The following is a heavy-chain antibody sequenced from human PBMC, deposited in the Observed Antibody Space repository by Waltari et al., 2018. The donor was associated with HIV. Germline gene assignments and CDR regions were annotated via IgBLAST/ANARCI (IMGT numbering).Heavy chain of an antibody. CDR3: ARGTGPDYYDSSGYYHLDY. V-gene: IGHV1-69*12. D-gene: IGHD3-22*01. CDR1: GGTFSSYA. CDR2: IIPILGTA. Sequence: QVQLVQSGAEVKKPGSSVKVSCKASGGTFSSYAISWVRQAPGQGLEWMGGIIPILGTANYAQKFQDRVTITADESTSTAYMELSSLRSEDTAVYYCARGTGPDYYDSSGYYHLDYWGQGTLVTVSS. J-gene: IGHJ4*02.